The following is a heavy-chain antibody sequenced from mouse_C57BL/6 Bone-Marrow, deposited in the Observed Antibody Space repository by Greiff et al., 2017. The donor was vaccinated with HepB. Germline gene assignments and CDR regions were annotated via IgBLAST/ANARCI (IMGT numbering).Heavy chain of an antibody. Sequence: EVKLVESGGGLVKPGGSLKLSCAASGFTFSSYAMSWVRQTPEKRLEWVATISDGGSYTYYPDNVKGRFIISRDNAKNNLYLQMSHLKSEDTAMYYCARDRPYYGSSYWFAYWGQGTLVTVSA. CDR1: GFTFSSYA. CDR3: ARDRPYYGSSYWFAY. V-gene: IGHV5-4*01. CDR2: ISDGGSYT. J-gene: IGHJ3*01. D-gene: IGHD1-1*01.